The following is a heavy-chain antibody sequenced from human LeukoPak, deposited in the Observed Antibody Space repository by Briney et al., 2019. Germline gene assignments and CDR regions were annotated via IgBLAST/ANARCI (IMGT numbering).Heavy chain of an antibody. CDR1: GFTFDDYA. CDR2: ISWNSGSI. CDR3: AKGSVAAQVYYFDY. D-gene: IGHD6-19*01. Sequence: GRSLRFSCAASGFTFDDYAMHWVRQPPGKGLEWVSGISWNSGSIGYADSVKGRFTISRDNAKNSLYLQMNSLRAEDTALYYCAKGSVAAQVYYFDYWGQGTLVTVSS. V-gene: IGHV3-9*01. J-gene: IGHJ4*02.